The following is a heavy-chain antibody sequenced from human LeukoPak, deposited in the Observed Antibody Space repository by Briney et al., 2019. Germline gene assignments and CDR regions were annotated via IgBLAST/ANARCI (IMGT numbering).Heavy chain of an antibody. CDR3: ARTGYYYGSGSYWDY. CDR1: GYTFIGYY. V-gene: IGHV1-2*02. Sequence: ASVKVSCKAAGYTFIGYYMHWVRQAPGQGLEWMGWINPSSGGTNYAQKFRGRVTMTRDTSISTAYMELSRLRSDDTAVYYRARTGYYYGSGSYWDYWGQGTLVTVSS. CDR2: INPSSGGT. J-gene: IGHJ4*02. D-gene: IGHD3-10*01.